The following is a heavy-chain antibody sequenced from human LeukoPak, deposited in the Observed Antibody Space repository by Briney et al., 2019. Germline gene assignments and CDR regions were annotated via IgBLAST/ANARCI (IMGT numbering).Heavy chain of an antibody. D-gene: IGHD6-13*01. J-gene: IGHJ4*02. V-gene: IGHV3-23*01. Sequence: GGSLRLSCAASGFTVSSNYMSWVRQAPGKGLEWVSAISGSGGSTYYADSVKGRFTISRDNSKNTLYLQMDSLRAEDTAVYYCANNIAAAGTDYWGQGTLVTVSS. CDR2: ISGSGGST. CDR1: GFTVSSNY. CDR3: ANNIAAAGTDY.